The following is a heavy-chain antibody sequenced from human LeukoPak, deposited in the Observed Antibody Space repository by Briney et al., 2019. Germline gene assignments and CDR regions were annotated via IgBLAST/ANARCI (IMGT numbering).Heavy chain of an antibody. CDR3: ASDGYSGSYRGSYY. CDR2: IIPIFGIA. CDR1: GGTFSSYA. V-gene: IGHV1-69*04. Sequence: SVKVSCKASGGTFSSYAISWVRQAPGQGLEWMGRIIPIFGIANYAQRFQGRVTITADKSTSTAYMELSSLRSEDTAVYYCASDGYSGSYRGSYYWGQGTLVTVSS. J-gene: IGHJ4*02. D-gene: IGHD1-26*01.